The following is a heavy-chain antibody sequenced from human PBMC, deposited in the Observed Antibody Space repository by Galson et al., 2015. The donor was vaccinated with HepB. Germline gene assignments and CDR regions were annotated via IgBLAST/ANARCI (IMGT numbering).Heavy chain of an antibody. D-gene: IGHD3-3*01. J-gene: IGHJ4*02. CDR2: INPNSGDT. Sequence: SVKVSCKASGYIFTGYYLHWVRQAPGQGLEWMGWINPNSGDTKYAQKFKGRVTMTRDMAITTGYMEVNSLRFDDTAVYFCASGLTIFGVVIPMYYWGQGTLVTVSS. V-gene: IGHV1-2*02. CDR1: GYIFTGYY. CDR3: ASGLTIFGVVIPMYY.